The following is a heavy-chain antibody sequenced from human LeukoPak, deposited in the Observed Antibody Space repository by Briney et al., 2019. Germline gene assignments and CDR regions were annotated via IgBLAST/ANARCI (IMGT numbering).Heavy chain of an antibody. V-gene: IGHV4-39*07. CDR1: NGSISRNPYY. CDR2: ISYSGST. Sequence: SETLSLTCTVSNGSISRNPYYWGWLRQPPGKGLEWIGRISYSGSTFYNPSLKSRVAISVDTSKNQFSLRLTSVTAADTAVYYCARESRGQWLVLSLFDYWGRGTLVTVSS. J-gene: IGHJ4*02. D-gene: IGHD6-19*01. CDR3: ARESRGQWLVLSLFDY.